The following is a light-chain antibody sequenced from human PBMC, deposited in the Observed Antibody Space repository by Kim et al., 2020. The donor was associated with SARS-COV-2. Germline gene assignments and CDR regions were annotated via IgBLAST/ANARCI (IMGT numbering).Light chain of an antibody. Sequence: SYELTQPPSVSVAPGQTARITCGGDDIGSKSVHWYQQKPGQAPVLVIYYDRKRPAGIPERFSGSNSGNTATLTISRVEAEDEADYFCQVWVSVSDYYVFGGGTKVTVL. CDR1: DIGSKS. CDR2: YDR. CDR3: QVWVSVSDYYV. J-gene: IGLJ1*01. V-gene: IGLV3-21*01.